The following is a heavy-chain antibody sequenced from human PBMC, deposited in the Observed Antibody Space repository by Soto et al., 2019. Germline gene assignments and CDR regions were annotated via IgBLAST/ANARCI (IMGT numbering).Heavy chain of an antibody. Sequence: GESLKISCTVFGYTFTTFWISWGRQMPGKGLEWMGRIDPGDTYATYSPAFQGHVTISADKATSTAYLQWSSLKASDTAMYYCARIYCTTTTCDSWFDPWGQGTLVTVSS. D-gene: IGHD2-2*01. CDR2: IDPGDTYA. CDR1: GYTFTTFW. CDR3: ARIYCTTTTCDSWFDP. J-gene: IGHJ5*02. V-gene: IGHV5-10-1*01.